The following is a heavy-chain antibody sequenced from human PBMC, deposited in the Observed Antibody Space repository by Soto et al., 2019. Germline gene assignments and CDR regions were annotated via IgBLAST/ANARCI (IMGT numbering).Heavy chain of an antibody. CDR1: GFTFSSYG. D-gene: IGHD6-19*01. Sequence: QVPLVESGGGVVQPGRSLRLSCAASGFTFSSYGMHWVRQAPGKGLEWVAVIWYDGSNKYYADSVKGRFTISRDNSKNTLYLQMNSLRAEDTAVYYCARDPIAVAGTYYYYGMDVWGQGTTVTVSS. CDR2: IWYDGSNK. J-gene: IGHJ6*02. V-gene: IGHV3-33*01. CDR3: ARDPIAVAGTYYYYGMDV.